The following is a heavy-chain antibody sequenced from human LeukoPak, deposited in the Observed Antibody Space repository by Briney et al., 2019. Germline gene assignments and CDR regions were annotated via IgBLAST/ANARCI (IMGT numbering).Heavy chain of an antibody. D-gene: IGHD6-13*01. J-gene: IGHJ4*02. CDR1: GFTFSSYG. CDR2: IIGSGGST. Sequence: GGSLRLSCVASGFTFSSYGMNWVRQAPGKGLEWVATIIGSGGSTYYADSVKGRFTISRDNSKNTLYLQMNSLRAEDTAVYYCAKDAFGSWRIWDYWGQGTLVTVSS. V-gene: IGHV3-23*01. CDR3: AKDAFGSWRIWDY.